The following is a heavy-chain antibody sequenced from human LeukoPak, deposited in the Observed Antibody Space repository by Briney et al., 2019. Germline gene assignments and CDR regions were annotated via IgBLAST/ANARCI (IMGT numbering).Heavy chain of an antibody. D-gene: IGHD3-10*01. CDR1: GGSISSSSYS. Sequence: SETLSLTCTVSGGSISSSSYSWGWIRQPPGKGLEWIGSIYYSGSTYYNPSLKSRVTISVDTSKNQFSLKLSSVTAADTAVYYCARTPITMVRGVITHFDYWGQGTLVTVSS. J-gene: IGHJ4*02. CDR3: ARTPITMVRGVITHFDY. V-gene: IGHV4-39*01. CDR2: IYYSGST.